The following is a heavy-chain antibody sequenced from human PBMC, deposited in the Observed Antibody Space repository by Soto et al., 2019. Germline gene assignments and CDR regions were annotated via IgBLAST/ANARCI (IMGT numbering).Heavy chain of an antibody. CDR2: IYPGDSDT. Sequence: PGESLKISCKAPGYIFTNYWIAWVRQLPGKGLEWMGIIYPGDSDTKYSPSFQGQVTISADKSISTAYLQWSSLKASDTAMYYCATLDRSSSYFGFDYWGQGTVVTVSS. CDR1: GYIFTNYW. J-gene: IGHJ4*02. V-gene: IGHV5-51*01. D-gene: IGHD6-13*01. CDR3: ATLDRSSSYFGFDY.